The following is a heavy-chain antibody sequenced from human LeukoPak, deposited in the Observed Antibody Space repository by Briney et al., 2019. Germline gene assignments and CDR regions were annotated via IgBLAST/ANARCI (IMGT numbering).Heavy chain of an antibody. D-gene: IGHD4-17*01. V-gene: IGHV4-34*01. CDR1: GGSFSGYY. J-gene: IGHJ4*02. Sequence: SETLSLTCAVYGGSFSGYYWSWIRQPPGKGLEWIGEINRSGSTNYNPSLKSRVTISVDTSKNQFSLKLSSVTAADTAVYYCARDLTTVTTGRLGYWGQGALVTVSS. CDR2: INRSGST. CDR3: ARDLTTVTTGRLGY.